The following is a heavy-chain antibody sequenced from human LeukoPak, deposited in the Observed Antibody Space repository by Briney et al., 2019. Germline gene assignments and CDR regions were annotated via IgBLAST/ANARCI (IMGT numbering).Heavy chain of an antibody. V-gene: IGHV1-2*02. J-gene: IGHJ4*02. Sequence: ASVKVSCKASGYTFTGYYMHWVRQAPGQGLEWMGWINPNSGGTNYAQKFQGRVTMTRDTSISTAYMELSRLRSDDTAVYYCARGNSAETNPRDYWGQGTLVTVSS. CDR3: ARGNSAETNPRDY. D-gene: IGHD4-17*01. CDR2: INPNSGGT. CDR1: GYTFTGYY.